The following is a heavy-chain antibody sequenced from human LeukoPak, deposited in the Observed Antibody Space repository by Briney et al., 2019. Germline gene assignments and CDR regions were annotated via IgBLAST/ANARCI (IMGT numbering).Heavy chain of an antibody. CDR1: GFTVSSNY. D-gene: IGHD3-22*01. CDR3: ASRGEYYYDTWGHLYFDY. J-gene: IGHJ4*02. CDR2: IYYSGST. V-gene: IGHV4-39*01. Sequence: PGGSLRLSCAASGFTVSSNYMSWVRQPPGKGLEWIGSIYYSGSTYYNPSLKSRVTISVDTSKNQFSLKLSSVTAADTAVYYCASRGEYYYDTWGHLYFDYWGQGTLVTVSS.